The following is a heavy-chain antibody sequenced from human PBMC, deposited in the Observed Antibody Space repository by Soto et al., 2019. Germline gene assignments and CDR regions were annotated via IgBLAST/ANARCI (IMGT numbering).Heavy chain of an antibody. V-gene: IGHV4-59*08. CDR3: ARHWVSDYGNNDPFDY. D-gene: IGHD4-4*01. J-gene: IGHJ4*02. CDR1: GGSISSYY. CDR2: ISYSGST. Sequence: SETLSLTYTVSGGSISSYYWSWIRQPPGKGLEWIGYISYSGSTNYNPSLKSRVAMSVDTSKNQFSLKLSSVTAADTAVYYCARHWVSDYGNNDPFDYWGQGTLVTVSS.